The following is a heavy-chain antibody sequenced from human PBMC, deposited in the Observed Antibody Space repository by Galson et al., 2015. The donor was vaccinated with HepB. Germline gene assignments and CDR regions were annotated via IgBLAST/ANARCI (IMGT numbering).Heavy chain of an antibody. J-gene: IGHJ5*01. V-gene: IGHV3-23*01. D-gene: IGHD5-18*01. CDR2: ITGKGDST. CDR3: AKGYGLFDS. CDR1: GFAFDSHA. Sequence: SLRLSCAASGFAFDSHAMSWVRQAPGRELEWISGITGKGDSTFYADSVKGRFTVSKDNSNNMLYLQMNSLRAEDADLYFCAKGYGLFDSWGQGILVTVSS.